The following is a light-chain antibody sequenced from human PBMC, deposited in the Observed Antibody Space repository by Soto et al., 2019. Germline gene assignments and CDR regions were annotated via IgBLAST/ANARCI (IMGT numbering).Light chain of an antibody. Sequence: EIVLRQSPGTLSLSPGERATLSCRASQSVRNSHLAWYQQKPGQPPRLLISRAASRAPGIPDRFSGSGSGTGFTLSISKLEPEDSALYYCQQYGDSPRTFGLGTKVDI. CDR2: RAA. V-gene: IGKV3-20*01. J-gene: IGKJ1*01. CDR3: QQYGDSPRT. CDR1: QSVRNSH.